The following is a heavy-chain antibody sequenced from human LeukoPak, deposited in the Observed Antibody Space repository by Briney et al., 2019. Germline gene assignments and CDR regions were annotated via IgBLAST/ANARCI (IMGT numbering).Heavy chain of an antibody. CDR1: GFTFSSYS. CDR3: ARGGIVLMVYAPNWFDP. D-gene: IGHD2-8*01. Sequence: GGSLRLSCAASGFTFSSYSMNWVRQAPGKGLEWVSSISSSSSYIYYADSVKGRFTISRDNAKNSLYLQMNSLRAEDTAVNYCARGGIVLMVYAPNWFDPWGQGTLVTVSS. CDR2: ISSSSSYI. J-gene: IGHJ5*02. V-gene: IGHV3-21*01.